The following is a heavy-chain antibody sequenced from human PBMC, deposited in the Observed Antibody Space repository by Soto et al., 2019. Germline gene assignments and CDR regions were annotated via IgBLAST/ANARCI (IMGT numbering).Heavy chain of an antibody. Sequence: QVQLVQSGAEVKKPGASVKVSCKASGYTFTSYDINWVRQATGQWLEWMGWMNPNSGNTGFAQKFQGRVTMTRHTSIRTAYIELSSLRSEDTAAYYCPRENTSYGLVAWGQGITVTVSS. V-gene: IGHV1-8*01. CDR2: MNPNSGNT. CDR1: GYTFTSYD. CDR3: PRENTSYGLVA. J-gene: IGHJ6*02.